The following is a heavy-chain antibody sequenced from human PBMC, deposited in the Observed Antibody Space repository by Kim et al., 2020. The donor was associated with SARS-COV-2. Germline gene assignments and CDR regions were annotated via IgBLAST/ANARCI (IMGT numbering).Heavy chain of an antibody. Sequence: PSRTSRVTISVDTSKNQFSLKLSSVTAADTAVYYCARDYYGSGSYYLDYWGQGTLVTVSS. D-gene: IGHD3-10*01. V-gene: IGHV4-59*01. J-gene: IGHJ4*02. CDR3: ARDYYGSGSYYLDY.